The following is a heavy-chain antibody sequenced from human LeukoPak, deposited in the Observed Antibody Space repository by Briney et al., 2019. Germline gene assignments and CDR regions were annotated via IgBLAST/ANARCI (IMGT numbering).Heavy chain of an antibody. CDR1: GFTFSSYS. CDR2: ISSSSSTI. Sequence: PGGSLRLSCAASGFTFSSYSMNWVRQAPGKGLEWVSYISSSSSTIYYADSVKGRFTISRDNAKNSLYLQMNSLRAEDTAVYYCARDGVDNWNRYYYYGMDVWGQGTTVTVSS. CDR3: ARDGVDNWNRYYYYGMDV. J-gene: IGHJ6*02. V-gene: IGHV3-48*04. D-gene: IGHD1-20*01.